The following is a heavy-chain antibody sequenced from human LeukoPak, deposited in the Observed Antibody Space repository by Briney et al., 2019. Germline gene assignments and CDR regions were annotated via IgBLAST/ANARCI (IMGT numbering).Heavy chain of an antibody. V-gene: IGHV4-39*07. CDR3: ARNDFWSGLFDY. CDR1: GGSISSSSYY. CDR2: IYYSGST. D-gene: IGHD3-3*01. J-gene: IGHJ4*02. Sequence: SSETLSLTCTVSGGSISSSSYYWGWIRQPPGKGLEWIGSIYYSGSTYYNPSLKSRVTVSVDTSKNQFSLKLSSVTAADTAVYYCARNDFWSGLFDYWGQGTLVTVSS.